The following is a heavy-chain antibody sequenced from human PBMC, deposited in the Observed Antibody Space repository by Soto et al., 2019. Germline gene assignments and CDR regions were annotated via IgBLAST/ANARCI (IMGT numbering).Heavy chain of an antibody. CDR2: INHSGST. CDR3: ARVLLWFGELLPYYYGMDV. Sequence: PSETLSLTCAVYGGSFSGYYWSWIRQPPGKGLEWIGEINHSGSTNYNPSLKSRVTISVDTSKNQFSLKLSSVTAADSAVYYCARVLLWFGELLPYYYGMDVWGQGITVTVS. D-gene: IGHD3-10*01. J-gene: IGHJ6*02. CDR1: GGSFSGYY. V-gene: IGHV4-34*01.